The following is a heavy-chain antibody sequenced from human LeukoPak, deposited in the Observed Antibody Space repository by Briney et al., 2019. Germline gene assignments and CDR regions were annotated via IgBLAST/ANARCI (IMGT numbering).Heavy chain of an antibody. D-gene: IGHD2-15*01. CDR2: ISYDGRNK. CDR1: GFTFSSYE. J-gene: IGHJ3*01. V-gene: IGHV3-30*18. CDR3: AKPRDIDSWAFDV. Sequence: PGGSLRLSCAASGFTFSSYEMNWVRQAPGKGLEWVAGISYDGRNKYYADSVKGRFTISRDNSKNTLNLQMNSLRTEDTAVYYCAKPRDIDSWAFDVWGQGTMVTVS.